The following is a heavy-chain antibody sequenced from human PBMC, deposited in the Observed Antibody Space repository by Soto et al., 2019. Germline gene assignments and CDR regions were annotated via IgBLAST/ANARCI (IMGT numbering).Heavy chain of an antibody. J-gene: IGHJ4*02. V-gene: IGHV3-23*01. CDR2: ISGSGGST. Sequence: EVQLLESGGGLVQPGGSLRLSCAASGFTFSSYAMSWVRQAPGKGLEWVSAISGSGGSTYYADSVKGRFTISRDNSKNTLYLQMNSLRAEDTAVYYCASALAVAGSMFDYWGQGTLVTVSS. D-gene: IGHD6-19*01. CDR1: GFTFSSYA. CDR3: ASALAVAGSMFDY.